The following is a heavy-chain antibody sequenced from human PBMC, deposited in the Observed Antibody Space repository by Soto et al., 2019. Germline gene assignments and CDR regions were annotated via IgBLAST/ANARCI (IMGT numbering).Heavy chain of an antibody. Sequence: EVQLLESGGGLVQPGGSLRLSCAASGFTFSSYAMSWVRQAPGKGLEWFSAISGSGGSTYYADSVKGRFTISRDNSKNTLYLQMNSLRAEDTAVYYCAKDRRLDSSGYYYGYWGQGTLVTVSS. D-gene: IGHD3-22*01. J-gene: IGHJ4*02. V-gene: IGHV3-23*01. CDR2: ISGSGGST. CDR1: GFTFSSYA. CDR3: AKDRRLDSSGYYYGY.